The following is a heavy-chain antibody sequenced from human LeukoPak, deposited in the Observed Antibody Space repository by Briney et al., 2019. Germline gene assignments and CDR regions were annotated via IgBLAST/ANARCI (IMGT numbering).Heavy chain of an antibody. V-gene: IGHV3-7*01. CDR1: GFTFSSYW. J-gene: IGHJ3*02. CDR2: IKQDGSEK. Sequence: PGGSLRLSCAASGFTFSSYWMSWVRQAPGKGLEWVANIKQDGSEKYYVDSVKGRFTISRDNAKNSLYLQMSSLRAEDTAVYYCARRGYSGYDDDAFDIWGQGTMVTVSS. D-gene: IGHD5-12*01. CDR3: ARRGYSGYDDDAFDI.